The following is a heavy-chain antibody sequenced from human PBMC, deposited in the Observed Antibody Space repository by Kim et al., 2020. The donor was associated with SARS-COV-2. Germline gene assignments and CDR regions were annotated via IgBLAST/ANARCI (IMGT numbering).Heavy chain of an antibody. CDR3: AREGSGSYNWFDP. D-gene: IGHD3-10*01. J-gene: IGHJ5*02. V-gene: IGHV1-3*01. Sequence: SQTFQGRVTSPRDRAATTAYMELSSLTSKDTAVYYCAREGSGSYNWFDPWGQGTLVTVSS.